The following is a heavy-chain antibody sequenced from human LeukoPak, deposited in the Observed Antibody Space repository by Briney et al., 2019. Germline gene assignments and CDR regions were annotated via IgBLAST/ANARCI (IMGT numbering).Heavy chain of an antibody. J-gene: IGHJ4*02. D-gene: IGHD3-9*01. Sequence: PGGSLRLSCAASGFTFSSYAMSWVCQAPGKGLEWVSAISGSGGSTYYADSVKGRFTISRDNSKNTLYLQMNSLRAEDTAVYYCAKDRLGYFDWTFDYWGQGTLVTVSS. V-gene: IGHV3-23*01. CDR3: AKDRLGYFDWTFDY. CDR1: GFTFSSYA. CDR2: ISGSGGST.